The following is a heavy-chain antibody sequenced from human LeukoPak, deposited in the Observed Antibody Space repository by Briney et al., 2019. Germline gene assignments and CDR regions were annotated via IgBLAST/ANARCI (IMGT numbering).Heavy chain of an antibody. J-gene: IGHJ4*02. CDR2: ISGSGGST. D-gene: IGHD4-17*01. V-gene: IGHV3-23*01. Sequence: PGGSLRLSCAASGFTFSSYAMSWVRQAPGKGLEWVSAISGSGGSTYYADSVKGRFTISRDNSKNTLYLQMNSLRAEDTAVYYCAGSDYYDYGDYDKLAGGNSPLDYWGQGTLVTVSS. CDR3: AGSDYYDYGDYDKLAGGNSPLDY. CDR1: GFTFSSYA.